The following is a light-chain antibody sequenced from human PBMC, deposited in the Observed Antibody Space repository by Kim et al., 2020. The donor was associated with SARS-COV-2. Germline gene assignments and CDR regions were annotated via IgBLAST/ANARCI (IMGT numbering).Light chain of an antibody. CDR2: QDN. Sequence: SPGQTASITCSGDKLGDKYACWYQQKPGQSPVLVIYQDNKRPSGIPERFSGSNSGNTATLTISGTQAMDEADYYCQAWDSSTAWVFGGGTQLTVL. CDR3: QAWDSSTAWV. V-gene: IGLV3-1*01. J-gene: IGLJ3*02. CDR1: KLGDKY.